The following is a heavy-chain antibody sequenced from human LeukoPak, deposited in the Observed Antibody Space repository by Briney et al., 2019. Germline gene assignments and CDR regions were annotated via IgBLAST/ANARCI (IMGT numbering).Heavy chain of an antibody. D-gene: IGHD6-25*01. Sequence: SQTLSLTCTVSGGSISSGDYYWSWIRQPPGKGLEWVGYIYYSGSTYCNPSLKSRVTISVDTSKNQFSLKLSSVTAADTAVYYCARVGEALTNIAAAQFDYWGQGTLVTVSS. CDR3: ARVGEALTNIAAAQFDY. J-gene: IGHJ4*02. CDR2: IYYSGST. CDR1: GGSISSGDYY. V-gene: IGHV4-30-4*01.